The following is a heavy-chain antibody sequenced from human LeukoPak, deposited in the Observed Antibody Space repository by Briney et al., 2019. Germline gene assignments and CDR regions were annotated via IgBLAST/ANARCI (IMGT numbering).Heavy chain of an antibody. D-gene: IGHD4-17*01. CDR3: AKDGTTVTTLNYFDY. CDR2: IWYDGSNK. J-gene: IGHJ4*02. Sequence: GGSLRLSCAASGFTFSSYGMHWVRQAPGKGLEWVAIIWYDGSNKYYADSVKGRFTISRDNSKNTLYLQMNSLRAEDTAVYYCAKDGTTVTTLNYFDYWGQGTLVTVSS. V-gene: IGHV3-33*06. CDR1: GFTFSSYG.